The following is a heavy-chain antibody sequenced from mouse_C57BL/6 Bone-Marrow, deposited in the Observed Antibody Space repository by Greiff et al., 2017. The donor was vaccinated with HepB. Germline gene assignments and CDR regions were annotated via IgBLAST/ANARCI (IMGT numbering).Heavy chain of an antibody. J-gene: IGHJ2*01. V-gene: IGHV1-64*01. CDR3: ARWWLLRNFDY. Sequence: QVQLQQPGAELVKPGASVKLSCKASGYTFTSYWMHWVKQRPGQGLEWIGMIHPNSGSTNYHEKFKSKATLTVDKSSSTAYMQLSSLTSEDSAVYYCARWWLLRNFDYWGQGTTLTVSS. D-gene: IGHD2-3*01. CDR2: IHPNSGST. CDR1: GYTFTSYW.